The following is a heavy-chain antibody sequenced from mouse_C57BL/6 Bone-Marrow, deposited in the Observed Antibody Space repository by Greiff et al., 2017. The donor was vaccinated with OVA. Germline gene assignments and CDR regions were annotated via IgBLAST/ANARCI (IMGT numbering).Heavy chain of an antibody. V-gene: IGHV5-9-1*02. D-gene: IGHD1-1*01. CDR3: TRDSSSLYYFDY. CDR1: GFTFSSYA. J-gene: IGHJ2*01. CDR2: ISSGGDYI. Sequence: EVQLVESGAGLVKPGGSLKLSCAASGFTFSSYAMSWVRQTPEKRLEWVAYISSGGDYIYYADTVKGRFTISRDNARNTLYLQMSSLKSEDTAMYYCTRDSSSLYYFDYWGQGTTLTVSS.